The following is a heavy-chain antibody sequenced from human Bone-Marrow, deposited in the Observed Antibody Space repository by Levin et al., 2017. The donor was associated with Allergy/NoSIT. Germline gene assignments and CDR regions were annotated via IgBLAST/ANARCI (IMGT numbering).Heavy chain of an antibody. CDR3: ATSPTSGY. CDR2: VYSGGST. Sequence: GASVKVSCAASGFTVGNNYMSWVRQAPGKGLEGVSNVYSGGSTHYTDSVKGRFTISRDSSKNTLYLQMNSLRAEDTAVYYCATSPTSGYWGQGTLVTVSS. CDR1: GFTVGNNY. J-gene: IGHJ4*02. V-gene: IGHV3-53*01.